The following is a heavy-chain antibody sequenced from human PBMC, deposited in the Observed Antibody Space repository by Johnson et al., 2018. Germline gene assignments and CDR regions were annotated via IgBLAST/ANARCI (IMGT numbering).Heavy chain of an antibody. J-gene: IGHJ6*03. CDR1: GFTFSSYG. V-gene: IGHV3-48*01. CDR2: ISRGSTTI. Sequence: VQLVESGGGLVQPGGSLRLSCTAYGFTFSSYGMHWVRQGPGKGLDWVSYISRGSTTIYYADSVKGRFTTSRDNGKNSLYLQMNSLRAEDPAVYYCANDMDCRGKGTTVTVSS. CDR3: ANDMDC.